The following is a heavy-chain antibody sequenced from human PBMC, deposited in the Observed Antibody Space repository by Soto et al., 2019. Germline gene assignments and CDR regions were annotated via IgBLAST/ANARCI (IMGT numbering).Heavy chain of an antibody. D-gene: IGHD3-10*01. J-gene: IGHJ4*02. CDR1: GGSIISSSCY. V-gene: IGHV4-61*05. CDR2: IYYSGST. CDR3: ARHNYGSGSTYFDY. Sequence: SETQCVTCAVAGGSIISSSCYWSWIRKPPGKGLEWIGYIYYSGSTNYNPSLKSRVTISVDTSKNQFSLKLNSMTAADTAVYYCARHNYGSGSTYFDYWGQGTLVTVSS.